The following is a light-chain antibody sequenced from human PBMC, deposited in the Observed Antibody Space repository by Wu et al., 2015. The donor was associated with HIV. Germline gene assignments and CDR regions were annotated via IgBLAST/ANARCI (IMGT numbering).Light chain of an antibody. CDR3: HQRGA. CDR2: DAS. Sequence: EIVLTQSPATLSLSPGERATLPCRASQSVSSYLGWYQQKPGQAPRLLIYDASNRATGIPARFSGSGSGTDFTLTISSLEPGDFAFYYCHQRGAFGGGTKVEIK. V-gene: IGKV3-11*01. J-gene: IGKJ4*01. CDR1: QSVSSY.